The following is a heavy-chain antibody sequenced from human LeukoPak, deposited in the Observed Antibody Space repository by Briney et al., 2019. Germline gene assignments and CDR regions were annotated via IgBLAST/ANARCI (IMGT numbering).Heavy chain of an antibody. CDR2: TRYDGNDK. V-gene: IGHV3-30*02. CDR1: GFTFSSYV. D-gene: IGHD3-9*01. CDR3: ARDLSGLDY. Sequence: GGSLSLSCAASGFTFSSYVMHWVRQAPGKGLEWVAFTRYDGNDKYYADSVKGRFTISRDNSKSTLYLQMNSLRPEDTAVYYCARDLSGLDYWGQGTLVTVSS. J-gene: IGHJ4*02.